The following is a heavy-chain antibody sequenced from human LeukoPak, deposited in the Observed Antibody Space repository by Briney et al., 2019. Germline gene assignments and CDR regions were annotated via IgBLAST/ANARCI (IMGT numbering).Heavy chain of an antibody. CDR1: GGSFSGYY. V-gene: IGHV4-34*01. Sequence: SETLSLTCAVYGGSFSGYYWSWIRQPPGKGLEWIGEINHSGSTNYNPSLKSRVTISVDTSKNQFSLKLSSVTAADTAVYYCARRDYGSGSGDPDYWGQGTLVTVSS. CDR3: ARRDYGSGSGDPDY. D-gene: IGHD3-10*01. CDR2: INHSGST. J-gene: IGHJ4*02.